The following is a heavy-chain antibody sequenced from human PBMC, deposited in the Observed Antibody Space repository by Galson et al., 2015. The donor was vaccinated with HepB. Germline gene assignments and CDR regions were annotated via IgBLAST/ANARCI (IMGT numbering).Heavy chain of an antibody. J-gene: IGHJ4*02. CDR1: GFTFTTYA. V-gene: IGHV3-23*01. Sequence: SLRVSCAASGFTFTTYAMSWVRQAPGKGLEWVSTISGSGGSTYYADSVKGRFTISRDNSKNTLFLQMNSLRAEDTAVYYCAKDLGNSDYWGKNDYWGQGTLVTVSS. CDR2: ISGSGGST. CDR3: AKDLGNSDYWGKNDY. D-gene: IGHD6-25*01.